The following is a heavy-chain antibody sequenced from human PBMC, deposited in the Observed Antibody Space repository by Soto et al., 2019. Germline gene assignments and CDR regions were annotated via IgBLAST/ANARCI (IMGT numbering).Heavy chain of an antibody. CDR3: ARGHLDWSTRTYGAFDI. D-gene: IGHD3-9*01. Sequence: QVQLVLSGAEVKKPGSSVKVSCKASGGTISSYAIRWVRQSPGQGLEWMGVIIPMFDTENYAQKVQGRVTLTAHTPKKTAFMDLTSLGSEDTAVYYCARGHLDWSTRTYGAFDIWGPGIMVTVSS. CDR2: IIPMFDTE. V-gene: IGHV1-69*06. J-gene: IGHJ3*02. CDR1: GGTISSYA.